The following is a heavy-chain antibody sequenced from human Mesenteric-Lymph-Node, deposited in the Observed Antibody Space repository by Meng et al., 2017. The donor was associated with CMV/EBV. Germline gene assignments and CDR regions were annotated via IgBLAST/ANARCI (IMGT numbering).Heavy chain of an antibody. Sequence: GSLRLSCTVSGGSISSTNDYWGWIRQPPGKGLEWIGGILYSGVAYYNPSLESRVTKSVDTSKDQFYLKLTSVTAADTAVYYCARLRWLTAGQGCYFDLWGRGTLVTVSS. D-gene: IGHD5-24*01. J-gene: IGHJ2*01. CDR3: ARLRWLTAGQGCYFDL. CDR2: ILYSGVA. V-gene: IGHV4-39*01. CDR1: GGSISSTNDY.